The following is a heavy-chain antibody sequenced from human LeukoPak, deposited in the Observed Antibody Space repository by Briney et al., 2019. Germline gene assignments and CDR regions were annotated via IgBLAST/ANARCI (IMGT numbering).Heavy chain of an antibody. Sequence: GGXLRLSCAASGFTFSSYETNWVGQAPGKGVEWVSYISSSGSTIYYAESVKGGFTIYREKEKNSLYMQMKRLRAEDRAVYYCARISGYSSSWPSRILDYWGQGTLVTVSS. V-gene: IGHV3-48*03. D-gene: IGHD6-13*01. CDR1: GFTFSSYE. CDR3: ARISGYSSSWPSRILDY. CDR2: ISSSGSTI. J-gene: IGHJ4*02.